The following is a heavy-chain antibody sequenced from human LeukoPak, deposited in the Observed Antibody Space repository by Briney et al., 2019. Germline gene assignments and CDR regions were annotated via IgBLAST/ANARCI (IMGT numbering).Heavy chain of an antibody. CDR3: ARDSRTYYDILTGYYPPNYYFDY. CDR2: ISAYNGNT. Sequence: ASVKVSCKASGYTFTSYGISWVRQAPGRGLEWMGWISAYNGNTNYAQKLQGRVTMTTDTPTSTAYMELRSLRSDDTAVYYCARDSRTYYDILTGYYPPNYYFDYWGQGTLVTVSS. CDR1: GYTFTSYG. J-gene: IGHJ4*02. D-gene: IGHD3-9*01. V-gene: IGHV1-18*01.